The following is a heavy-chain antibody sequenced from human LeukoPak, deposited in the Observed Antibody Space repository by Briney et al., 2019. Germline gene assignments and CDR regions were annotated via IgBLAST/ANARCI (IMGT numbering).Heavy chain of an antibody. J-gene: IGHJ3*02. Sequence: GGSLRLSCAASGFTFSSYEMNWVRQAPGKGLEWVSYISSSGSTIYYADSVKGRFTISRDSAKNSLYLQMNSLRAEDTAVYYCAMIVVVPARAFDIWGQGTMVTVSS. D-gene: IGHD2-2*01. CDR1: GFTFSSYE. CDR2: ISSSGSTI. CDR3: AMIVVVPARAFDI. V-gene: IGHV3-48*03.